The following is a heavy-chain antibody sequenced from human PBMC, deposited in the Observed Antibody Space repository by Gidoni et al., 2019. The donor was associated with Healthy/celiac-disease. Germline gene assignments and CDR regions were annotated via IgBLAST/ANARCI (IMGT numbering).Heavy chain of an antibody. CDR1: GFTFSDHY. Sequence: EVQLVESGGGLVQPGGSLRLSCAASGFTFSDHYMDWVRQAPGKGLEWVGRTRNKANSYTTEYAASVKGRFTISRDDSKNSLYLQMNSLKTEDTAVYYCARGGYSGSYYFDYWGQGTLVTVSS. CDR2: TRNKANSYTT. J-gene: IGHJ4*02. D-gene: IGHD1-26*01. V-gene: IGHV3-72*01. CDR3: ARGGYSGSYYFDY.